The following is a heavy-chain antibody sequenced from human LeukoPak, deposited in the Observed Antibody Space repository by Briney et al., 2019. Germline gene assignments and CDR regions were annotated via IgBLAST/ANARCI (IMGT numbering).Heavy chain of an antibody. Sequence: PSETLSLTCTVSGGSISSYYWSWIRQPPGKGLEWIGYIYYSGSTYYNPSLKSRVTISVDTSKNQFSLKLSSVTAADTAVYYCASEYAGYCSGGSCYVDYWGQGTLVTVSS. J-gene: IGHJ4*02. CDR1: GGSISSYY. CDR3: ASEYAGYCSGGSCYVDY. CDR2: IYYSGST. D-gene: IGHD2-15*01. V-gene: IGHV4-59*08.